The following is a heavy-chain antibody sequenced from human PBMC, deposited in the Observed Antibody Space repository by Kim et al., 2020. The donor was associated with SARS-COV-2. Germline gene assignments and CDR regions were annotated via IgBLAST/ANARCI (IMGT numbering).Heavy chain of an antibody. D-gene: IGHD6-13*01. CDR1: GGSFSGYY. Sequence: SETLSLTCAVYGGSFSGYYWSWIRQPPGKGLEWIGEINHSGSTNYNPSLKSRVTISVDTSKNQFSLKLSSVTAADTAVYYCARGRPIGQQLDTRYFQHWGQGTLVTVSS. V-gene: IGHV4-34*01. CDR2: INHSGST. J-gene: IGHJ1*01. CDR3: ARGRPIGQQLDTRYFQH.